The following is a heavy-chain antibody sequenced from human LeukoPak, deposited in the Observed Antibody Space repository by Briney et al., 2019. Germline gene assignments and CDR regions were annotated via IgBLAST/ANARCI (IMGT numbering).Heavy chain of an antibody. CDR2: ISSSSDFL. V-gene: IGHV3-21*06. Sequence: PGGSLRLSCAGSGFSFTNFSMGWVRQAPGKGLEWVSSISSSSDFLYYVDSVKGRFSISRNNAQNSLYLQMSALRAEDTAVYFCARHKGGGFYYSRTYSDDGMDVWGKGTTVTVSS. D-gene: IGHD3-10*01. CDR3: ARHKGGGFYYSRTYSDDGMDV. J-gene: IGHJ6*04. CDR1: GFSFTNFS.